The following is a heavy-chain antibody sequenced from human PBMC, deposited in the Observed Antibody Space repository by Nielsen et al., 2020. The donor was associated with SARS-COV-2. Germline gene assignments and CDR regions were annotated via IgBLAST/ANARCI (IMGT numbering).Heavy chain of an antibody. V-gene: IGHV3-74*01. J-gene: IGHJ4*02. CDR3: ARGAWITGIDY. CDR1: GFTFSSYW. D-gene: IGHD1-20*01. CDR2: INSDGSST. Sequence: GESLKISCAASGFTFSSYWMHWGRQAPGKGLVWVSRINSDGSSTSYADSVNGRFTISRDNAKNTLYLQMNSLRAEDTAVYYCARGAWITGIDYWGQGTLVTVSS.